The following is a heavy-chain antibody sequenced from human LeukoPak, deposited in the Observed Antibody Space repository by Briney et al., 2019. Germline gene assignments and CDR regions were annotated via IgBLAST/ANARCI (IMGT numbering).Heavy chain of an antibody. J-gene: IGHJ4*02. CDR1: GFTFSSYS. CDR3: ARGGVVPSAPDY. CDR2: ISSSSNTI. V-gene: IGHV3-48*04. D-gene: IGHD2-2*01. Sequence: GGSLRLSCAASGFTFSSYSMNWVRQAPGKGLEWASYISSSSNTIYYADSVKGRFTISRDNAKNSLYLQMNSLRAEDTAVYYCARGGVVPSAPDYWGQGTLVTVSS.